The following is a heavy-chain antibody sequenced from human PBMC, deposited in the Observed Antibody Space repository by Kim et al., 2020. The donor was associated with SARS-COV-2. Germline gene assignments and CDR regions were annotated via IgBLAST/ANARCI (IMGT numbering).Heavy chain of an antibody. CDR3: ARDRGPGHFGVVTLYYYMDV. J-gene: IGHJ6*03. CDR2: INPNSGGT. V-gene: IGHV1-2*02. CDR1: GYTFTGYY. D-gene: IGHD3-3*01. Sequence: ASVKVSCKASGYTFTGYYMHWVRQAPGQGLEWMGWINPNSGGTNYAQKFQGRVTMTRDTSISTAYMELSRLRSDDTAVYYCARDRGPGHFGVVTLYYYMDVWGKGTTVTVSS.